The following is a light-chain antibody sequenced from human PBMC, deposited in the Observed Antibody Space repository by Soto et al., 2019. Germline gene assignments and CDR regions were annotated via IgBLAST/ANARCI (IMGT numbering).Light chain of an antibody. Sequence: QSVLTQPPSVSGASGQSVTISCTGTSSTIGPSYAVHWYQHLPGRAPKLLIYDNNIRPSGVPDRFSASKSGTSASLAITGLQAEDEADYYCQSYDSRLLYRVFGGGTKLTVL. J-gene: IGLJ3*02. CDR3: QSYDSRLLYRV. V-gene: IGLV1-40*01. CDR1: SSTIGPSYA. CDR2: DNN.